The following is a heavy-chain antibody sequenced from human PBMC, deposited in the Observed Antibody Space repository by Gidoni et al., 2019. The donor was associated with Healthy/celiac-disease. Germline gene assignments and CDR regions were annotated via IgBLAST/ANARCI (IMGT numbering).Heavy chain of an antibody. D-gene: IGHD2-2*01. J-gene: IGHJ3*02. V-gene: IGHV4-38-2*02. CDR3: ASRTVPSVAFDI. Sequence: QVQLQESGPGLVKPSETLSLTCTVSGYSISSGYYWGWIRQPPGKGLEWMGSIYHSGSTYYNPSLKSRVTISVDTSKNQFSLKLSSVTAADTAVYYCASRTVPSVAFDIWGQGTMVTVSS. CDR2: IYHSGST. CDR1: GYSISSGYY.